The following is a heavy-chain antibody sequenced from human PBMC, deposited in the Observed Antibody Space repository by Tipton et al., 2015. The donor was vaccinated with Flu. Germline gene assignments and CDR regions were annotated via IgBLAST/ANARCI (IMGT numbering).Heavy chain of an antibody. D-gene: IGHD6-13*01. CDR1: GFTFSSYG. CDR3: ARDTPLPGIAAAAAFDI. CDR2: ISSSSSTI. V-gene: IGHV3-48*04. J-gene: IGHJ3*02. Sequence: SLRLSCAASGFTFSSYGMHWVRQAPGKGLEWVSYISSSSSTIYYADSVKGRFTISRDNAKNSLYLQMNSLRAEDTAVYYCARDTPLPGIAAAAAFDIWGQGTMVTVSS.